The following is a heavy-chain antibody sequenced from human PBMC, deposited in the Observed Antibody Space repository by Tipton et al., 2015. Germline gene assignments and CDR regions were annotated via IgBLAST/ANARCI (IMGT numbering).Heavy chain of an antibody. CDR3: ARSLFPETAGLENWFDP. V-gene: IGHV4-38-2*01. J-gene: IGHJ5*02. Sequence: TLSLTCAVSAYSISSDYYWGWIRQPPGKGLEWIGSISHSGNTYYNPSLKSRVTISVDTSKNQFSLKLNSVTAADTAVYYCARSLFPETAGLENWFDPWGQGTLVTVSS. D-gene: IGHD6-13*01. CDR1: AYSISSDYY. CDR2: ISHSGNT.